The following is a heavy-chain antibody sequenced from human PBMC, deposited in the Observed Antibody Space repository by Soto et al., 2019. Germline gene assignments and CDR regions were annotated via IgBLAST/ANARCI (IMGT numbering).Heavy chain of an antibody. CDR2: IYSGGAT. Sequence: EVQLVETGGGLIQPGGSLTLSCAASGMIVSINYISWVRQAPGKGLEWVAIIYSGGATYYAGSVKGRFTISRDSSKNTVSLQMNTLTVEDTAIYYCARVAFRGQFGDLSDFDPWGQGTLVTVSS. CDR3: ARVAFRGQFGDLSDFDP. J-gene: IGHJ5*02. CDR1: GMIVSINY. D-gene: IGHD3-10*01. V-gene: IGHV3-53*02.